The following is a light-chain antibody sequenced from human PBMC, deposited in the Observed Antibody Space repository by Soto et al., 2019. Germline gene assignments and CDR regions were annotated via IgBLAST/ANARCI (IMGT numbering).Light chain of an antibody. CDR3: QQYKHLIT. V-gene: IGKV1-33*01. J-gene: IGKJ5*01. Sequence: DIQMTQSPSSLSASVGDRVTITCQASQDISNYFNWYQQKPGKAPKLLIYDASNLETGVPSRFSGSGSGTDFTFTITSLQPEDIATYYCQQYKHLITFGQGTRLEIK. CDR1: QDISNY. CDR2: DAS.